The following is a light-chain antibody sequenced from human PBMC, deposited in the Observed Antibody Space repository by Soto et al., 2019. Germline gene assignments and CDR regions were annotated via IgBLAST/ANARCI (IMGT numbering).Light chain of an antibody. V-gene: IGKV3-20*01. CDR2: GAS. Sequence: EIVLTQSPGPLSLSPGERATLSCRASQSVSSSYLAWYQQKPGQAPRLLIYGASSRATGIPDRFSGSGSGTDFTLTISRLEPEDFAVYYCQQYGSSGTSGQGTKLEIK. CDR1: QSVSSSY. J-gene: IGKJ2*01. CDR3: QQYGSSGT.